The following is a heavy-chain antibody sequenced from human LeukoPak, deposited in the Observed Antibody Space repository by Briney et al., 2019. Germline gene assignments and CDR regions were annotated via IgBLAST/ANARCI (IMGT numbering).Heavy chain of an antibody. J-gene: IGHJ4*02. Sequence: GGSLRLSCAASGFTFSSYAMSWVPQATGKGLEWVSAISGSGGSTYYADSVKGRFTISRDNSKNTLYLQMNSLRAEDTAVYYCAQEKNSDLWSGCSNPLDYWGQGTLVTVSS. CDR3: AQEKNSDLWSGCSNPLDY. D-gene: IGHD3-3*01. V-gene: IGHV3-23*01. CDR2: ISGSGGST. CDR1: GFTFSSYA.